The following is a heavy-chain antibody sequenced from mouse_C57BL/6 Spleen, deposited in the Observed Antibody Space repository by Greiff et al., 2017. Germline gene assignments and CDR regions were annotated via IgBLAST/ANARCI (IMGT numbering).Heavy chain of an antibody. Sequence: VQLKQSGPELVKPGASVKIPCKASGYTFTDYNMDWVKQSHGKSLEWIGDINPNNGGTIYNQKFKGKATLTVDKSSSTAYMELRSLTSEDTAVYYCARWGYYDPYYAMDYWGQGTSVTVSS. CDR2: INPNNGGT. CDR1: GYTFTDYN. J-gene: IGHJ4*01. D-gene: IGHD2-4*01. CDR3: ARWGYYDPYYAMDY. V-gene: IGHV1-18*01.